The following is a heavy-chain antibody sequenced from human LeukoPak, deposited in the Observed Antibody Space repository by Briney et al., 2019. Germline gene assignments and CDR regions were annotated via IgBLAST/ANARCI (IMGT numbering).Heavy chain of an antibody. Sequence: PSEALSLTCTVSGGSISSGRYYWVWIRQPPGKGLEWIGTIYYSGTTYYNPSLKSRVTISVDTSKNQFSLRLSSVTAADTAVYYCAREVDAAAAYNWFDPWGQGTLVTVSS. D-gene: IGHD2-2*01. CDR2: IYYSGTT. CDR3: AREVDAAAAYNWFDP. CDR1: GGSISSGRYY. J-gene: IGHJ5*02. V-gene: IGHV4-39*07.